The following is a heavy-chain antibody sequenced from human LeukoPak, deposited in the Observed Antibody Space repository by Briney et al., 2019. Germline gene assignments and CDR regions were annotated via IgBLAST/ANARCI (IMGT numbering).Heavy chain of an antibody. CDR3: ARGGDNFLPVWGVMPPIDY. CDR2: INAGNGNT. V-gene: IGHV1-3*01. CDR1: GYTFTSYA. Sequence: ASVKVSCKASGYTFTSYAMHWVRQAPGQRLEWMGWINAGNGNTKYSQKFQGRVTIARDTSASTAYMELSSLRSEDTAVYYCARGGDNFLPVWGVMPPIDYWGQGTLVTVSS. J-gene: IGHJ4*02. D-gene: IGHD3-16*01.